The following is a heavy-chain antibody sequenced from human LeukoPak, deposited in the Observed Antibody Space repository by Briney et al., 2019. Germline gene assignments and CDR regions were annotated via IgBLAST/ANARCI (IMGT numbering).Heavy chain of an antibody. CDR2: INAGNGNT. V-gene: IGHV1-3*01. D-gene: IGHD3-10*01. CDR1: GYTFTSYA. CDR3: ARDFGYYYGSGSYQPLDY. J-gene: IGHJ4*02. Sequence: GASVKVSCKASGYTFTSYAMHWVRQAPGQRLEWMGWINAGNGNTKYSQKFQGRVTITRDTSASTAYMELSSLRSEDTAVYYCARDFGYYYGSGSYQPLDYWGQGTLVTVSP.